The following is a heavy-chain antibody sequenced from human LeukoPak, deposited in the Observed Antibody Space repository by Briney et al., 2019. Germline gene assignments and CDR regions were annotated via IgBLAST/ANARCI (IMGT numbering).Heavy chain of an antibody. CDR1: GGSFSGYY. CDR3: ARSAAAGTALYNWFDP. CDR2: INHSGST. V-gene: IGHV4-34*01. D-gene: IGHD6-13*01. Sequence: SETLSLTCAVYGGSFSGYYWSWIRQPPGKGLEWIGEINHSGSTNYNPSLKSRVTISVDTSKNQFSLKLSSVTAADTAVYYCARSAAAGTALYNWFDPWGQGTLVTVSS. J-gene: IGHJ5*02.